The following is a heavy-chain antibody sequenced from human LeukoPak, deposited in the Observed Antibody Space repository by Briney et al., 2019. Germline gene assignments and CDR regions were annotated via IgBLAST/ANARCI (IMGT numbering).Heavy chain of an antibody. CDR1: GFTFSSYG. Sequence: GGSLRLSCAASGFTFSSYGMHWVRQAPGKGLEWVAVIWYDGSNKYYADSVKGRFTNSRDNSKNTLYLQMNSLRAEDTAVYYCAKDKFHYYYYMDVWGKGTTVTVSS. CDR2: IWYDGSNK. J-gene: IGHJ6*03. CDR3: AKDKFHYYYYMDV. V-gene: IGHV3-33*06.